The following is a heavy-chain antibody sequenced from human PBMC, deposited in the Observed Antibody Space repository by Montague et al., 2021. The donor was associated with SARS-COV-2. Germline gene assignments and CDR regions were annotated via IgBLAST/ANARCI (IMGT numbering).Heavy chain of an antibody. D-gene: IGHD3-22*01. CDR1: GFIFSSYE. CDR2: INSGGSTT. CDR3: ARAGEDYYYDSSGFLY. J-gene: IGHJ4*02. V-gene: IGHV3-48*03. Sequence: SLRLSCAASGFIFSSYEMNWVRQAPGKGLEWVSYINSGGSTTHYADSVKGRFTISRDNAKNSLYLQMSSLRAEDTAVYYCARAGEDYYYDSSGFLYWGQGILVTVSS.